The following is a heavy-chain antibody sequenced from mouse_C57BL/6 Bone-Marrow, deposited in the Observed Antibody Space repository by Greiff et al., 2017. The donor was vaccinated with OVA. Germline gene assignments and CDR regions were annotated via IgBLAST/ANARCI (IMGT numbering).Heavy chain of an antibody. CDR2: INPNYGTT. J-gene: IGHJ2*01. V-gene: IGHV1-39*01. Sequence: EVQLQQSGPELVKPGASVKISCKASGYSFTDYNMNWVKQSNGKSLEWIGVINPNYGTTSYNQKFKGKATLTVDQSSSTAYMQLNSLTSEDSAVYYCASARFITTVVVNFGYWGQGTTLTVSS. D-gene: IGHD1-1*01. CDR1: GYSFTDYN. CDR3: ASARFITTVVVNFGY.